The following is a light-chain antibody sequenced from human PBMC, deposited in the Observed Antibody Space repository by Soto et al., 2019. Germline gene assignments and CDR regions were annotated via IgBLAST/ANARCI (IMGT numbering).Light chain of an antibody. Sequence: EIVLTQSPGTLSLSPGEGATLSCRASQSLSNTYLAWYQQKPGQAPRLLIYAVSSSATGIPDRFSGSGSGTDFTLTISRLEPEDFAVYYCQQYGRSPYTFGQGTKVEIK. CDR3: QQYGRSPYT. V-gene: IGKV3-20*01. J-gene: IGKJ2*01. CDR2: AVS. CDR1: QSLSNTY.